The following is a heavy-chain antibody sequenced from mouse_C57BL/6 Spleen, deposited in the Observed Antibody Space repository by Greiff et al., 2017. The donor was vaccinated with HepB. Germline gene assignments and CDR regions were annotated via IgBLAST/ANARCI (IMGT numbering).Heavy chain of an antibody. Sequence: EVQLQESGGDLVKPGGSLKLSCAASGFTFSSYGMSWVRQTPDKRLEWVATISSGGSYTYYPDSVKGRFTISRDNAKNTLYLQMSSLKSEDTAMYYCAKHTDGNYSSCGFAYWGQGTLVTVSA. J-gene: IGHJ3*01. CDR1: GFTFSSYG. CDR2: ISSGGSYT. CDR3: AKHTDGNYSSCGFAY. D-gene: IGHD2-5*01. V-gene: IGHV5-6*01.